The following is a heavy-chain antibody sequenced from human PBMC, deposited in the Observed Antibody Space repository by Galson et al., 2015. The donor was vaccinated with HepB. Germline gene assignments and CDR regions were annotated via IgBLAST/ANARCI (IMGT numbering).Heavy chain of an antibody. J-gene: IGHJ4*02. Sequence: LRLSCAASGFTFSDYSMNWVRQAPGKGLEWVSSISSSSSYIYYEDSVKGRFTISRDNAKDSLYLQMNSLRAEDTAVYYCARSGSYSAYYFDYWGQGTLVTVSS. CDR3: ARSGSYSAYYFDY. V-gene: IGHV3-21*01. CDR1: GFTFSDYS. D-gene: IGHD1-26*01. CDR2: ISSSSSYI.